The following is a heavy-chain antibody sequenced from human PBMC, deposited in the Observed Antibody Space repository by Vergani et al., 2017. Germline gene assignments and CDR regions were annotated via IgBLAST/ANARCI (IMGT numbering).Heavy chain of an antibody. CDR2: IYYSGST. D-gene: IGHD3-3*01. CDR1: GGSVSSGSYY. CDR3: ARDFLGGEPPDY. J-gene: IGHJ4*02. V-gene: IGHV4-61*01. Sequence: QVQLQESGPGLVKPSETLSLTCTVSGGSVSSGSYYWSWIRQPPGKGLEWIGYIYYSGSTNYNPSLKSRVTISVDTSKNQFSLKLSSVTAADTAVYYCARDFLGGEPPDYWGQGTLVTVSS.